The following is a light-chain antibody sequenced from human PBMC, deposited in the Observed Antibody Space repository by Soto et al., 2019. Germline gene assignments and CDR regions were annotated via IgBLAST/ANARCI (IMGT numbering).Light chain of an antibody. CDR1: SGHSSYA. J-gene: IGLJ2*01. V-gene: IGLV4-69*01. CDR2: LNSDGSH. Sequence: QPVLTQSPSASASLGASVKLTCTLSSGHSSYAIAWHQQQPEKGPRYLMKLNSDGSHSKGDGIPDRFSGSSSGAERYLTISSLQSEAEADYYCQTWGSGTVVFGGGTKLTVL. CDR3: QTWGSGTVV.